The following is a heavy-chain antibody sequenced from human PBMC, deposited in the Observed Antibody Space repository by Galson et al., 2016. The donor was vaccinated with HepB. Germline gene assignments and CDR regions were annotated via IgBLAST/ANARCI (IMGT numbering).Heavy chain of an antibody. Sequence: LRLSCAASGFTFNKYGLHWVRQAPGKGLEFVAIISSDGSDMYYADSVRGRFVISRDNSRSTLYLEMNTVRSEDTAVYYCTNLKGYCTGGSCYSPYPQPYWGQGTRVTVSS. J-gene: IGHJ4*02. CDR3: TNLKGYCTGGSCYSPYPQPY. V-gene: IGHV3-30*18. D-gene: IGHD2-15*01. CDR1: GFTFNKYG. CDR2: ISSDGSDM.